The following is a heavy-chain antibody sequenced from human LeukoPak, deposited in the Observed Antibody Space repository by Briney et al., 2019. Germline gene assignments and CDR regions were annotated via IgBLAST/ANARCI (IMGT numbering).Heavy chain of an antibody. CDR1: GFTFRGYA. CDR3: AKGPRQKPRVWYFDY. Sequence: GGSLRLSCAASGFTFRGYAMSWVRQAPGKGLEWVSAISGSGGSTYYADSVKGRFTISRDNSKNTLYLQMNSLRAEDTAVYYCAKGPRQKPRVWYFDYWGQGTLVTVSS. J-gene: IGHJ4*02. CDR2: ISGSGGST. D-gene: IGHD2-21*01. V-gene: IGHV3-23*01.